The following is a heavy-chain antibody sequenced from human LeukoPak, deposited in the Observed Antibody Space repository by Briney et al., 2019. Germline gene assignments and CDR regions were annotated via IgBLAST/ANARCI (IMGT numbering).Heavy chain of an antibody. CDR2: IYPGDSGT. J-gene: IGHJ6*02. V-gene: IGHV5-51*01. CDR3: ARGSGSPYYYYGMDV. CDR1: GYSFTSYW. D-gene: IGHD1-26*01. Sequence: GESLKISCKGSGYSFTSYWIGWVRQMPGKGLEWMGIIYPGDSGTRYSPSFQGQVTISADKSISTAYLQWSSLKASDTAMYYCARGSGSPYYYYGMDVWGQGTTVTVSS.